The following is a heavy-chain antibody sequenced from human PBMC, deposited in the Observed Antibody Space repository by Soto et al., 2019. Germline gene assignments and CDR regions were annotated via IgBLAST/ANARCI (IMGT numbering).Heavy chain of an antibody. V-gene: IGHV4-39*01. J-gene: IGHJ3*02. CDR3: VRFYGNAFDI. CDR1: GGSLTSSSFY. CDR2: IYYSGTT. D-gene: IGHD3-10*01. Sequence: SETLSLTCIVSGGSLTSSSFYWGWIRQPPGKGLSWLGNIYYSGTTDYNPSLKSRVSVSTDTSRNQLSLTLSSVTAADTAVYYCVRFYGNAFDIWGPGTLVTVSS.